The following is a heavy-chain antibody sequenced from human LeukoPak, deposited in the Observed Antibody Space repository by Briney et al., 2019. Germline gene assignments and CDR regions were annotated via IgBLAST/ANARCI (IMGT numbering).Heavy chain of an antibody. CDR1: GFTFSDYY. Sequence: KSGGSLRLSCAASGFTFSDYYMTWIRQAPGKGLEWLSYITSSGTIIYYADSVKGRFTISRDNAKNSLYLQMNSLRAEDTAVYYCARSVGYCSSTSCYIDYWGQGTLVTVSS. D-gene: IGHD2-2*02. J-gene: IGHJ4*02. CDR2: ITSSGTII. V-gene: IGHV3-11*04. CDR3: ARSVGYCSSTSCYIDY.